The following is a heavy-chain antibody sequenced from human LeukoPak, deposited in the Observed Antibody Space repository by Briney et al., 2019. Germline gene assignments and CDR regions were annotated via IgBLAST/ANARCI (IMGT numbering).Heavy chain of an antibody. Sequence: ASVKVSCKASGYTFTAQYMHWVRQAPGQGLGWMGRINPSSGGTNYVQKFQGRVTTTRDTSITTAYMELTSLRSDDTAVYYCASGTTERIDYWGQGTLVTVSS. CDR3: ASGTTERIDY. CDR1: GYTFTAQY. D-gene: IGHD1-1*01. CDR2: INPSSGGT. J-gene: IGHJ4*02. V-gene: IGHV1-2*06.